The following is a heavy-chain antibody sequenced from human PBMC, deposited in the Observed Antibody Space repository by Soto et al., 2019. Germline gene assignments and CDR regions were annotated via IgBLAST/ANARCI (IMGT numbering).Heavy chain of an antibody. V-gene: IGHV4-59*01. CDR3: ARVGRYYDSSGYSVDF. D-gene: IGHD3-22*01. J-gene: IGHJ4*02. CDR1: GGSISSYY. CDR2: ISYSGST. Sequence: SETLSLTCTVSGGSISSYYWSWIRQPPGKGLEWIGYISYSGSTNYNPSLKSRVTISVDTSKNQLSLKLSSVTAADTAVYYCARVGRYYDSSGYSVDFWGQGTLVTVSS.